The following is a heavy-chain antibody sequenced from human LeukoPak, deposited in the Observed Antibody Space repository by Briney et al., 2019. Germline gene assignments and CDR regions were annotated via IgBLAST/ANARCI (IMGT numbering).Heavy chain of an antibody. V-gene: IGHV4-34*01. D-gene: IGHD1-26*01. CDR1: GGSFSSYY. CDR3: ASVSYSDLYFQH. CDR2: INHSGST. Sequence: PSETLSLTCAVYGGSFSSYYWSWIRQPPRTGLEWIGEINHSGSTSYNPYLKSRVTISVSASNNHFSLKRRSATAADTAVYYCASVSYSDLYFQHWGQGTLVTVSS. J-gene: IGHJ1*01.